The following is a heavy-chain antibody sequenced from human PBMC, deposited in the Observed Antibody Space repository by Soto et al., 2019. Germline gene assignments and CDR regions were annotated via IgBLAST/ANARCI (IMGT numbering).Heavy chain of an antibody. D-gene: IGHD6-13*01. CDR3: AREDNGQQLVSAAFDY. J-gene: IGHJ4*02. V-gene: IGHV1-2*02. CDR1: GYTFTGYY. Sequence: ASVKVSCKASGYTFTGYYMHWVRQAPGQGLEWMGWINPNSGGTNYAQKFQGRVTMTRDTSISTAYMGLSRLRSDDTAVYYCAREDNGQQLVSAAFDYWGQGTLVTVSS. CDR2: INPNSGGT.